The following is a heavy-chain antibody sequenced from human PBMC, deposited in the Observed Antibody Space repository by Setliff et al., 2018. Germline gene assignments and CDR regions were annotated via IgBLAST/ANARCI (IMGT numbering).Heavy chain of an antibody. Sequence: NPSETLSLTCTVSGGSISSHYWSWIRQPPGKGLEWIGSIYYSGSTNYNPSLKSRVTISVDTSKNQFSLKLSSVAAADTAVYYCAREVNIQNIVVVPAATFDPWGQGTLVTVSS. CDR2: IYYSGST. V-gene: IGHV4-59*11. J-gene: IGHJ5*02. D-gene: IGHD2-2*01. CDR3: AREVNIQNIVVVPAATFDP. CDR1: GGSISSHY.